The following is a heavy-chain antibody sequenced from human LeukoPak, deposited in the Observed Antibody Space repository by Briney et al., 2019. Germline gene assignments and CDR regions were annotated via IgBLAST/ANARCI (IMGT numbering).Heavy chain of an antibody. Sequence: GKSLRLSCAASGFTFNNYGMHWVRQAPGKGLEWVAVISSDGRNIHYPDSVKGRFTISRDISTDTLWLQMDSLRTEDTAVYYCAKGPLRGTAAAIDYWGQGTLVTVSS. D-gene: IGHD2-2*01. CDR1: GFTFNNYG. CDR3: AKGPLRGTAAAIDY. J-gene: IGHJ4*02. CDR2: ISSDGRNI. V-gene: IGHV3-30*18.